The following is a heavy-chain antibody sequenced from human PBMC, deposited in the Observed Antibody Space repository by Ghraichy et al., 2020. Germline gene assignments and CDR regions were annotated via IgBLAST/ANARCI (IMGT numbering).Heavy chain of an antibody. V-gene: IGHV1-69*04. CDR3: AREGATVTERYYYGMDV. CDR2: IIPILGIA. Sequence: SVKVSCKASGGTFSSYAISWVRQAPGQGLEWMGRIIPILGIANYAQKFQGRVTITADKSTSTAYMELSSLRSEDTAVYYCAREGATVTERYYYGMDVWGQGTTVTVSS. CDR1: GGTFSSYA. D-gene: IGHD4-17*01. J-gene: IGHJ6*02.